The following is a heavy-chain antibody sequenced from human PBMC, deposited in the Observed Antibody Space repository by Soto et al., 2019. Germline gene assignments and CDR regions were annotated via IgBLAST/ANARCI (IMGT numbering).Heavy chain of an antibody. V-gene: IGHV1-46*01. D-gene: IGHD5-12*01. J-gene: IGHJ4*02. CDR3: GRAELIVAGQAFDS. CDR1: GYRLSNYY. CDR2: VNPSDGRA. Sequence: QVDLVQSGAEVKKPGASVKMSCKSSGYRLSNYYMHWVRQAPGQGLEWMGIVNPSDGRANYARKFQGRITMTWETSTTTPNMEVNSLRSDDTAIYYCGRAELIVAGQAFDSWGQGTLVTVSS.